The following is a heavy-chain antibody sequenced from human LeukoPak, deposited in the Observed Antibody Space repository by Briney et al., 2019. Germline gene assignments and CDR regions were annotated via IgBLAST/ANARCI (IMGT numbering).Heavy chain of an antibody. J-gene: IGHJ4*02. V-gene: IGHV4-61*01. CDR2: IYNGVNT. CDR1: GASVSSASY. CDR3: ASGGIAAAGTLFDY. Sequence: SETLSLTCTVSGASVSSASYWTWIRQPPWKGVEWIAHIYNGVNTNYNPSLKSRVTISVDTSKNQFSLKLSSVTAADTAVYYCASGGIAAAGTLFDYWGQGTLVTVSS. D-gene: IGHD6-13*01.